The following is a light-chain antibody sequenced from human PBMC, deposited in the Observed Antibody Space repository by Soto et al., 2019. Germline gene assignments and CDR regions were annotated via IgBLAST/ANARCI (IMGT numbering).Light chain of an antibody. V-gene: IGLV2-14*01. J-gene: IGLJ1*01. Sequence: QSALTQPASVSGSPGQSITISCTGTSSDVGGYNYVSWYQQHPGKAPKLMIYDVSNRPSGVSNRFSGSKSGNTASLTISGLQAEDEADYYCSSYTSSSTPLYVFGTGTK. CDR1: SSDVGGYNY. CDR3: SSYTSSSTPLYV. CDR2: DVS.